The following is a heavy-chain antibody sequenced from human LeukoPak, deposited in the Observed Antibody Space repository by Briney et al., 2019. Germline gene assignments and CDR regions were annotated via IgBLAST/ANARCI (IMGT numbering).Heavy chain of an antibody. D-gene: IGHD3-22*01. Sequence: PSETLSLTCTVSGGSISSSSYYWGWIRQPPGKGLEWIGSIYYSGSTYYNPSLKSRVTISVDTSKNQFSLKLSSVTAADTAVYYCTRHEKWLLLSQADDFDYRGQGTLVTVSS. V-gene: IGHV4-39*01. CDR3: TRHEKWLLLSQADDFDY. J-gene: IGHJ4*02. CDR1: GGSISSSSYY. CDR2: IYYSGST.